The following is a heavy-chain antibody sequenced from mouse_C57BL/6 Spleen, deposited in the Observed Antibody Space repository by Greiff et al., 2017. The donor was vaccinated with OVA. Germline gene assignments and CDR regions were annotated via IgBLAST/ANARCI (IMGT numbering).Heavy chain of an antibody. CDR2: ISSGGDYI. Sequence: EVKVEESGEGLVKPGGSLKLSCAASGFTFSSYAMSWVRQTPEKRLEWVAYISSGGDYIYYADTVKGRFTISRDNARNTLYLQMSSLKSEDTAMYYCTRYDYDVGDYWGQGTTLTVSS. J-gene: IGHJ2*01. CDR1: GFTFSSYA. V-gene: IGHV5-9-1*02. D-gene: IGHD2-4*01. CDR3: TRYDYDVGDY.